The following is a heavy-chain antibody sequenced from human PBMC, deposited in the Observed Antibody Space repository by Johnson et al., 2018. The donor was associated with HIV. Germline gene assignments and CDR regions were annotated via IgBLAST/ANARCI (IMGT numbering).Heavy chain of an antibody. D-gene: IGHD3-10*01. CDR2: IRYDGSNK. CDR3: ARAHYGAGSLDI. Sequence: QVQLVESGGGVVQPGGSLRLSCAASGFTFSSYGMHWVRQAPGKGLEWVAFIRYDGSNKYYADSVKGRFTISRDNAKNSLYLQMNSLRAEDTAVYYCARAHYGAGSLDIWGQGTMVTVSS. J-gene: IGHJ3*02. CDR1: GFTFSSYG. V-gene: IGHV3-30*02.